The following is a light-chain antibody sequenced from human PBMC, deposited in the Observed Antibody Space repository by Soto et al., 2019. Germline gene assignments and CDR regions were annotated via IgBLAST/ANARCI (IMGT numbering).Light chain of an antibody. J-gene: IGLJ2*01. CDR3: SSYTSSSTYVV. Sequence: QSGLTQPASVSGSPGQSITISCTGTRSDVGGYNYVSWYQQHPGKAPKLMIYDVSNRPSGVSNRFSGSKSGNTASLTISGLQAEDEADYYCSSYTSSSTYVVFGGGTKLTVL. CDR2: DVS. V-gene: IGLV2-14*01. CDR1: RSDVGGYNY.